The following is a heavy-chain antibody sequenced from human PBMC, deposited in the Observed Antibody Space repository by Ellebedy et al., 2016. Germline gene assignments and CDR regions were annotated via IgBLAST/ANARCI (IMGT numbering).Heavy chain of an antibody. V-gene: IGHV3-9*01. J-gene: IGHJ4*02. CDR2: ITWNSGSI. D-gene: IGHD4-23*01. Sequence: GGSLRLXXAASGFTFSNYVMTWVRQAPGKGLEWVSGITWNSGSIGYADSLKGRFTISRDNAKNSLYLQMNSLRAEDTALYYCAKGYGGHSGGFDYWGQGTLVTVSS. CDR1: GFTFSNYV. CDR3: AKGYGGHSGGFDY.